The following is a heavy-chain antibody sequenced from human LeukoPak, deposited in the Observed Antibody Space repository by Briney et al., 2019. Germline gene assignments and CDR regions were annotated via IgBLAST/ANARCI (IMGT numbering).Heavy chain of an antibody. CDR2: IYSGGNT. V-gene: IGHV3-53*01. D-gene: IGHD6-19*01. CDR3: ARKMNIAVAGTPFTDAFDI. CDR1: GFAVSSNF. Sequence: QPGGSLRLSCAASGFAVSSNFLTWVRQAPGKGLEWVSVIYSGGNTYYADSVKGRFTISRDNSKNTVFLQMNSLRAEDTAVYYCARKMNIAVAGTPFTDAFDIWGQGTLVTVSS. J-gene: IGHJ3*02.